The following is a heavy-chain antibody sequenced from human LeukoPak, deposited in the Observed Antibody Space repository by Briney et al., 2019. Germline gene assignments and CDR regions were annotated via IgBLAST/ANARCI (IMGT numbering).Heavy chain of an antibody. D-gene: IGHD3-10*01. CDR2: INSDGTNT. CDR1: GFTFTTYW. V-gene: IGHV3-74*01. CDR3: ARDVGGAGSF. J-gene: IGHJ4*02. Sequence: GGSLRLSCAASGFTFTTYWMHWVRQAPGKGLVWVSRINSDGTNTIYADSVKGRFTISRDNVQNTLYLQMNSLNAEDTAVYYCARDVGGAGSFWGQGTLVTVSS.